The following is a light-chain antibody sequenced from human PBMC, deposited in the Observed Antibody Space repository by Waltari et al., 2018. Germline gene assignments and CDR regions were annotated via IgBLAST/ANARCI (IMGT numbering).Light chain of an antibody. Sequence: QSLLTQPPSASGTPGQRVTISCSGSWSNIGSNAVSWYQQLPGTAPKLPIHSNMRLPSGVPDRFSCSKSGTSASLGSSGLQSADEADYYCSAWDDSLNGQVVFGGGTKVTVL. CDR2: SNM. CDR1: WSNIGSNA. V-gene: IGLV1-44*01. CDR3: SAWDDSLNGQVV. J-gene: IGLJ2*01.